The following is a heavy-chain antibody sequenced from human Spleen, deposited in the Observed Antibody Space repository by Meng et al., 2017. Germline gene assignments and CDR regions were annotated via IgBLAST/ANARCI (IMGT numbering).Heavy chain of an antibody. CDR2: IYPGDSDT. CDR3: ARPHHFYTSGNNEYFDY. D-gene: IGHD3-22*01. CDR1: GYSFTSYW. V-gene: IGHV5-51*01. Sequence: GESLKISCKGSGYSFTSYWIGWVRQMPGKGLEWMGIIYPGDSDTRYSPSFQGQVTISADKSNSTAYQQWSSLNASDTAMYYCARPHHFYTSGNNEYFDYWGQGTLVTVSS. J-gene: IGHJ4*02.